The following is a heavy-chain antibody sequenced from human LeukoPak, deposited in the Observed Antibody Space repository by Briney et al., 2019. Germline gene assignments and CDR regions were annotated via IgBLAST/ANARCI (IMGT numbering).Heavy chain of an antibody. Sequence: GGSLRLSCAASGFTFSNYGMAWVRPVPGQGLQWVSAISDSGSSTYYTDSVKGRFTISRDNAKNSLYLQVNSLRAEDTAVYYCAELGITMIGGVWGKGTTVTISS. D-gene: IGHD3-10*02. V-gene: IGHV3-23*01. CDR1: GFTFSNYG. J-gene: IGHJ6*04. CDR3: AELGITMIGGV. CDR2: ISDSGSST.